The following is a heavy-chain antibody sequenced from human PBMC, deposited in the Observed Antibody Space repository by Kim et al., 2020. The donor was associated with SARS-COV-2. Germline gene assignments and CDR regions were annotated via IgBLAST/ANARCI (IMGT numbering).Heavy chain of an antibody. Sequence: ASVKVSCKASGYTFTSYGISWVRQAPGQGLEWMGWISAYNGNSNYAQKLQGRVTMTTDTSTSTAYMELRSLRSDDTAVYYCARDEMLAVAAHWYFDLWGRGTLVTVSS. CDR3: ARDEMLAVAAHWYFDL. V-gene: IGHV1-18*01. CDR2: ISAYNGNS. J-gene: IGHJ2*01. CDR1: GYTFTSYG. D-gene: IGHD6-19*01.